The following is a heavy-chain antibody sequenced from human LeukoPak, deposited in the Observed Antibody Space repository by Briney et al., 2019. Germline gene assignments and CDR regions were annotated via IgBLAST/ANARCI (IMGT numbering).Heavy chain of an antibody. J-gene: IGHJ4*02. CDR3: ARVYSAWGVSRYFDY. V-gene: IGHV1-18*01. D-gene: IGHD3-10*01. CDR2: ISAYNGNT. Sequence: ASVKVSCKASGYTFTSYGISWVRQAPGQGLEWMGWISAYNGNTNYAQKLQGRVTMTTDTSTSTAYMELRSLRSDDTDVYYCARVYSAWGVSRYFDYWGQGTLVTVSS. CDR1: GYTFTSYG.